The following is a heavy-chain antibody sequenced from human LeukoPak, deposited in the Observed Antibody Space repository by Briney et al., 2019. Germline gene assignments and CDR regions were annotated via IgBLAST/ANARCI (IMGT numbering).Heavy chain of an antibody. CDR2: FDPEDGET. J-gene: IGHJ4*02. V-gene: IGHV1-24*01. Sequence: ASVKVSCKVSGYTLTELSMHWVRQAPGKGLEWVGGFDPEDGETIYAQKFQGRVTMTEDTSTDTAYMELSSLRSEDTAVYYCATVRGSSSLSVTFDYWGQGTLVTVSS. D-gene: IGHD6-13*01. CDR1: GYTLTELS. CDR3: ATVRGSSSLSVTFDY.